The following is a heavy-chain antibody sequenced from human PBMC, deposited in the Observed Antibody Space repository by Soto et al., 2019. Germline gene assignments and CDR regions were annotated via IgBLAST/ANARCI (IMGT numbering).Heavy chain of an antibody. J-gene: IGHJ3*02. D-gene: IGHD6-6*01. CDR2: IKSKTDGGTT. CDR1: GFTFSNAW. V-gene: IGHV3-15*07. CDR3: TTGFTRLAAFDI. Sequence: EVQLVESGGGLVKPGGSLRLSCAASGFTFSNAWMNWVRQAPGKGLEWVGRIKSKTDGGTTDYAAPVKGRFTISRDDSKNTLYLQMNSLKTEDTAVYYGTTGFTRLAAFDIWGQGTMVTVSS.